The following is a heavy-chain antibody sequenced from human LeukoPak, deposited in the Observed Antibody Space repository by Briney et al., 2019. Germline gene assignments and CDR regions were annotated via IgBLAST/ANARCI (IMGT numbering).Heavy chain of an antibody. CDR1: GFTFSSYA. D-gene: IGHD3-3*01. CDR2: ISGSGGST. Sequence: GGSLRLSCAASGFTFSSYAMSWVRQAPGKGLEWVSAISGSGGSTYYADSVKGRFTISRDNSKNTLYLQMNSLRAEDTAVYYCAKADPYDFWSGYETTTFDYWGQGTLVTVSS. J-gene: IGHJ4*02. V-gene: IGHV3-23*01. CDR3: AKADPYDFWSGYETTTFDY.